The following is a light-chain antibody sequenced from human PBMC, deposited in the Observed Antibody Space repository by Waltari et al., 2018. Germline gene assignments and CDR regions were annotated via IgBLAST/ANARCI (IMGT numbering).Light chain of an antibody. CDR1: QVISNW. CDR3: QQANSFPLT. V-gene: IGKV1D-12*01. J-gene: IGKJ4*01. Sequence: DIQMTQSPSSVSASVGDRVTITCRASQVISNWLAWYQQKPGKAPKLLVCATSSLQGGVPSRFRGSGSGTDFTLTISRLQPEDFATCYCQQANSFPLTFGGGTRV. CDR2: ATS.